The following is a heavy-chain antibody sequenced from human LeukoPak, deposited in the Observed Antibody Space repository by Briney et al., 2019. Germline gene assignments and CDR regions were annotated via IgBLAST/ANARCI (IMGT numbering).Heavy chain of an antibody. D-gene: IGHD6-13*01. Sequence: PGGSLRLSCAASGFTFSSYAMNWVRQAPGKGLEWVSSISSTSSYIYYADSVKGRFTISRDNANNSLYLQMNSLRAEDTAVYYCARAPYSSSWAFDYWGQGTLVTDSS. J-gene: IGHJ4*02. CDR2: ISSTSSYI. CDR3: ARAPYSSSWAFDY. V-gene: IGHV3-21*01. CDR1: GFTFSSYA.